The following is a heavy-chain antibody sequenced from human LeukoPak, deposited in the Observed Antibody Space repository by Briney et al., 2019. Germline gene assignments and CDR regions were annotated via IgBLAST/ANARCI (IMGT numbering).Heavy chain of an antibody. Sequence: ASVKVSCKASGYTFTSHGINWVRQAPGQGLEGMGWIGAYNGNTNYAQKFQGRVSMTTDTSTSTAYIELRSLRSDDTAVYYCARDREGATTPDYWGQGTLVTVSS. J-gene: IGHJ4*02. CDR3: ARDREGATTPDY. V-gene: IGHV1-18*01. CDR1: GYTFTSHG. CDR2: IGAYNGNT. D-gene: IGHD1-26*01.